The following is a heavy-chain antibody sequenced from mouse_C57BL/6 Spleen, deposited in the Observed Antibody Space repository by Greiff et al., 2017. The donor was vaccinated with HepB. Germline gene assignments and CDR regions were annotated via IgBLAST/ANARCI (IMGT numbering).Heavy chain of an antibody. CDR3: ARQRGYDVGWYFDV. CDR2: SSGGGGNT. Sequence: EVKVEESGGGLVKPGGSLKLSCAASGFTFSSYTMSWVRQTPEKRLEWVATSSGGGGNTYYPDSVKGRFTISRDNAKNTLYLQMSSLRTEDTALYYCARQRGYDVGWYFDVWGTGTTVTVSS. V-gene: IGHV5-9*01. D-gene: IGHD2-2*01. CDR1: GFTFSSYT. J-gene: IGHJ1*03.